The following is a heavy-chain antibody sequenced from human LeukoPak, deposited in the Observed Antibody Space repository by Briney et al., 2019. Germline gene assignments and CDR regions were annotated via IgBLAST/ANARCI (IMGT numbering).Heavy chain of an antibody. CDR3: ARWDPVDTAMVDY. D-gene: IGHD5-18*01. V-gene: IGHV4-59*01. CDR2: IYYSGST. Sequence: SETLSLTCTVSGGSISSYYWSWIRQPPGKGLEWIGYIYYSGSTNYNPSLKSRVTISVDTSKNQFSLKLSSVTAADAAVYYCARWDPVDTAMVDYWGQGTLVTVSS. CDR1: GGSISSYY. J-gene: IGHJ4*02.